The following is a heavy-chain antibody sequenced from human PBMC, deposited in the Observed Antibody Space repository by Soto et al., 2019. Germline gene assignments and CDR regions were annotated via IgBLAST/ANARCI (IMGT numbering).Heavy chain of an antibody. CDR2: IIPIFGTA. CDR1: GGTFSSYA. D-gene: IGHD1-26*01. J-gene: IGHJ6*02. V-gene: IGHV1-69*06. Sequence: QVQLVQSGAEVKKPGSSVKVSCKASGGTFSSYAISWVRQAPGQGLEWMGGIIPIFGTANYAQKFQGRVTITADKSTSTAYMELSSLRSADTAVYYCAAPKGSGGSYYYYYGMDVWGQGTTVTVSS. CDR3: AAPKGSGGSYYYYYGMDV.